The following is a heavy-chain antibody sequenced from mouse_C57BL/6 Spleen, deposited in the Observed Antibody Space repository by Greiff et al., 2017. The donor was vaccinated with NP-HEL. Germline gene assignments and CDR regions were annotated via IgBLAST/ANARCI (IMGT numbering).Heavy chain of an antibody. V-gene: IGHV1-9*01. CDR1: GYTFTGYW. CDR3: ARGAYDGYYPVAY. J-gene: IGHJ3*01. CDR2: ILPGSGST. Sequence: VQLQQSGAELMKPGASVKLSCKATGYTFTGYWIEWVKQRPGHGLEWIGEILPGSGSTNYNEKFKGKATFTADTSTNTAYLQLSSLTTEDSAIYYLARGAYDGYYPVAYWGQRTLVTVSA. D-gene: IGHD2-3*01.